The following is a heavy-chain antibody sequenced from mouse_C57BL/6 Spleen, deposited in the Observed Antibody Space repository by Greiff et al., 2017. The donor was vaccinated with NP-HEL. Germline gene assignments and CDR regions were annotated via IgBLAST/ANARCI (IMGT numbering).Heavy chain of an antibody. CDR3: TDYYGSSYVRAMDY. Sequence: EVQVVESGGGLVQPGGSMKLSCVASGFTFSNYWMNWVRQSPEKGLEWVAQIRLKSDNYATHYAESVKGRFTISRDDSKSSVYLQMNNLRAEDTGIYYCTDYYGSSYVRAMDYWGQGTSVTVSS. CDR1: GFTFSNYW. CDR2: IRLKSDNYAT. V-gene: IGHV6-3*01. D-gene: IGHD1-1*01. J-gene: IGHJ4*01.